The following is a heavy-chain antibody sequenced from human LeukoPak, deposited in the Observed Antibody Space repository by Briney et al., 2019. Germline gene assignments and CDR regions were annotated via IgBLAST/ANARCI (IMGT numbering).Heavy chain of an antibody. J-gene: IGHJ4*02. V-gene: IGHV3-7*01. CDR1: GITLSVYW. CDR2: IKQDGSEK. CDR3: AGSGSGYFDY. Sequence: PGGSLRLSCAASGITLSVYWMSWVRQAPGKGLEWVANIKQDGSEKYYRDSVQGRFTISRDNAKNSLYLQMNSLRAEDTAVYYCAGSGSGYFDYWGQGPLVTVSS.